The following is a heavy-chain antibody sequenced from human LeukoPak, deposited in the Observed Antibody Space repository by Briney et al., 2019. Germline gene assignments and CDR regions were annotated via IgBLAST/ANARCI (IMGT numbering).Heavy chain of an antibody. CDR2: INPNSGGT. D-gene: IGHD2-21*02. CDR1: GYTFTSYD. Sequence: ASVKVSCKASGYTFTSYDINWVRQATGQGLEWMGWINPNSGGTNYAQKFQGRVTMTRDTSISTAYMELSRLRSDDTAVYYCARGKRGGDCYSNWGQGTLVTVSS. CDR3: ARGKRGGDCYSN. V-gene: IGHV1-2*02. J-gene: IGHJ4*02.